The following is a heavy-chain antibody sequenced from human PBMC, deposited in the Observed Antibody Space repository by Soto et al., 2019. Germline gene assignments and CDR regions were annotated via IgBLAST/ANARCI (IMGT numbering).Heavy chain of an antibody. V-gene: IGHV3-9*01. D-gene: IGHD3-22*01. CDR3: AKVPYYDSSGSTFDY. Sequence: GGSLRLSCAASGFTFDDYAMHWVRQAPGKGLEWVSGISWNSGSIGYADSVKGRFTISRDNAKNSLYLQMNSLRAEDTALYYCAKVPYYDSSGSTFDYWGQGTLVNVAS. CDR2: ISWNSGSI. CDR1: GFTFDDYA. J-gene: IGHJ4*02.